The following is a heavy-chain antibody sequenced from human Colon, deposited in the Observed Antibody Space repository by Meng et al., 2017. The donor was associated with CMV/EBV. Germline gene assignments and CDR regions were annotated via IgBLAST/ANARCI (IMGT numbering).Heavy chain of an antibody. CDR1: GGSISSYY. J-gene: IGHJ1*01. V-gene: IGHV4-59*01. Sequence: SETLSLTCTVSGGSISSYYWSWIRQPPGKGLEWIGYIYYSGSTNYNPSLKSRVTISIDTSKNQFSLKLSSVTAADTAVYYCARVRYCNSTSCYTDGYLQHWGRGTLVTVSS. D-gene: IGHD2-2*02. CDR2: IYYSGST. CDR3: ARVRYCNSTSCYTDGYLQH.